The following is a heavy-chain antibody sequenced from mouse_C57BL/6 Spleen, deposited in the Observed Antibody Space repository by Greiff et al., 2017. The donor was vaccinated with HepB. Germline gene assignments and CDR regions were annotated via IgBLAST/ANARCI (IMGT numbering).Heavy chain of an antibody. CDR1: GYTFTNYY. CDR2: IDPESGST. V-gene: IGHV1-64*01. D-gene: IGHD2-1*01. Sequence: QVQLQQSGAELVRPGASVKLSCKASGYTFTNYYMHWVKQRPGQGLEWIGRIDPESGSTNYNEKFKGKATMTADKSSSTAYMQLSSLTSEDSAVYYCARVWDGNHCYFDDWGKGTTVTVSS. CDR3: ARVWDGNHCYFDD. J-gene: IGHJ1*03.